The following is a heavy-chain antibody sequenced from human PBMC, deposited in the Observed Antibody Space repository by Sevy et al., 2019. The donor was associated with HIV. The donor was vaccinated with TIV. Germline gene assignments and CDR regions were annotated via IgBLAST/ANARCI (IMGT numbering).Heavy chain of an antibody. CDR2: ITSSSSTM. D-gene: IGHD1-26*01. CDR3: ARGILGAAAIAFDI. J-gene: IGHJ3*02. CDR1: GFTFSNYN. V-gene: IGHV3-48*02. Sequence: GGSLRLSCAASGFTFSNYNMNWVRQAPGKGLEWVSYITSSSSTMKYADSVKGRFTTSRDNAKNSVYLHMNSLRDEDTAEYYCARGILGAAAIAFDIWGQGTMVTVSS.